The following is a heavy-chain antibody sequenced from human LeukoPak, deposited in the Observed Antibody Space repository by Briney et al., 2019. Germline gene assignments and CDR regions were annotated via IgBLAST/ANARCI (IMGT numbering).Heavy chain of an antibody. D-gene: IGHD1-1*01. J-gene: IGHJ6*02. CDR1: GGSISSYY. CDR2: IYYSGST. V-gene: IGHV4-59*01. CDR3: ARDNWNDDSGYYGMDV. Sequence: SETLSLTCTVSGGSISSYYWSWIRQPPGKGLEWIGYIYYSGSTNYNPSLKSRVTISVDTSKNQFSLKLSSVTAADTAVYYCARDNWNDDSGYYGMDVWGQGTTVTVSS.